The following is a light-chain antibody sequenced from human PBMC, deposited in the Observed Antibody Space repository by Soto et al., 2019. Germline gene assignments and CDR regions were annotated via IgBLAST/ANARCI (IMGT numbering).Light chain of an antibody. J-gene: IGKJ1*01. V-gene: IGKV3-11*01. CDR3: QQRSNWPPTWT. CDR2: DAS. CDR1: QSVSTY. Sequence: EIVLTQSPATLSLSPGQRATLSCRASQSVSTYLAWYQQKPGQAPRLLIYDASTRATGIPARFSGSGSGTDFTHTISSLEPEDFAVYYCQQRSNWPPTWTFGQGTKVEIK.